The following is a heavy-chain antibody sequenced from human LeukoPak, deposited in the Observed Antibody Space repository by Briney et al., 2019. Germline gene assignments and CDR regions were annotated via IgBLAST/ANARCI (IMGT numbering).Heavy chain of an antibody. CDR3: ATYSSLNRREFQF. D-gene: IGHD3-22*01. J-gene: IGHJ1*01. V-gene: IGHV3-7*01. CDR2: IKTDGSEK. CDR1: GFTFSSYA. Sequence: GRSLRLSCAASGFTFSSYAMHWVRQAPGKGLQWVANIKTDGSEKYYVDSVKGRFTISRDNAKNSLYLQMNSLRAEDTAVYYCATYSSLNRREFQFWGQGTLLTVSS.